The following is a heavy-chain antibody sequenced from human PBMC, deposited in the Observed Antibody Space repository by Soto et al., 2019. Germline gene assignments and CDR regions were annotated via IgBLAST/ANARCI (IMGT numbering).Heavy chain of an antibody. J-gene: IGHJ3*02. CDR3: AGVPRKVVPAAPMGHDAFDI. CDR2: IIPIFGTA. CDR1: GGTFSSYA. D-gene: IGHD2-2*01. Sequence: SVKVSCKASGGTFSSYAISWVRQAPGQGLEWMGGIIPIFGTANYAQKFQGRVTITADESTSTAYMELSSLRSEDTAVYYCAGVPRKVVPAAPMGHDAFDIWGQGTMVTVSS. V-gene: IGHV1-69*13.